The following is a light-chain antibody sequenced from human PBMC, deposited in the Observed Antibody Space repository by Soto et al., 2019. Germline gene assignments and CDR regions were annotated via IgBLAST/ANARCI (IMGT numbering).Light chain of an antibody. Sequence: EIVLTQSPGTLSLSPGERATLSCRASQSVSSSFLAWYQQKPGQAPRLIIYGASSRAPGIPDRFSASGSGTDFTITISRLEPEDFAVYFCQQYNNSPPLTFGGGTKVEIK. J-gene: IGKJ4*01. CDR2: GAS. CDR1: QSVSSSF. V-gene: IGKV3-20*01. CDR3: QQYNNSPPLT.